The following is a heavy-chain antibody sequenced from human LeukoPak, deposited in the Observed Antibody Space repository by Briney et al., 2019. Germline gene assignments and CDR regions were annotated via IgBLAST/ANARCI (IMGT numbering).Heavy chain of an antibody. Sequence: PGGSLRLSCAASGFTFSSDWMHWVRQAPGKGLVWVSRTNSDGSSTNYPDSVKGRFTISRDNAQNTLYLQMNSLRAEDTAVYYCARGRPTVFDYWGQGTLVIVSS. V-gene: IGHV3-74*01. CDR2: TNSDGSST. CDR3: ARGRPTVFDY. J-gene: IGHJ4*02. CDR1: GFTFSSDW.